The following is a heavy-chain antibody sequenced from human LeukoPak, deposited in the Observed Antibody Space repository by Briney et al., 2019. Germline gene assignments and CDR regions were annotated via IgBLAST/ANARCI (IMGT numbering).Heavy chain of an antibody. CDR3: ARSGAGTYSPTGWFDP. V-gene: IGHV3-7*01. J-gene: IGHJ5*02. CDR2: IKQDGGEK. CDR1: GFTFSSYW. Sequence: GGSPRLSCAASGFTFSSYWMSWVRQAPGKGLEWVAIIKQDGGEKYYVDSVKGRFTISRDNAKNSLYLQMHSLRAEDAAVYHCARSGAGTYSPTGWFDPWGQGTLVTVSS. D-gene: IGHD3-10*01.